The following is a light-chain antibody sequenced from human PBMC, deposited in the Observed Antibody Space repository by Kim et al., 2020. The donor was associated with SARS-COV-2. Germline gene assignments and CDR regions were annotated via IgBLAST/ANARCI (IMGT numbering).Light chain of an antibody. CDR1: QDVSNY. J-gene: IGKJ3*01. V-gene: IGKV1-16*01. CDR3: LQYNHYPFT. Sequence: ASVGDRLTITCRTSQDVSNYLAWFQQKPGKAPKSLIYGASSLQSGVPSRFSGSGSGTDFTLTISSLHPEDFATYFCLQYNHYPFTFGPGTKVDIK. CDR2: GAS.